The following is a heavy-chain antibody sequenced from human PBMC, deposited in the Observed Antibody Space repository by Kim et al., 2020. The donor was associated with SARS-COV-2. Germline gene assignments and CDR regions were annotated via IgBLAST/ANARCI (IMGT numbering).Heavy chain of an antibody. CDR1: GFTFSSYA. J-gene: IGHJ3*02. V-gene: IGHV3-23*01. CDR3: AKKGPRGGPAARFLHDAFDI. CDR2: ISGSGGST. Sequence: GGSLRLSCAASGFTFSSYAMSWVRQAPGKGLEWVSAISGSGGSTYYADSVKGRFTISRDNSKNTLYLQMNSLRAEDTAVYYCAKKGPRGGPAARFLHDAFDIWGQGTMVTVSS. D-gene: IGHD2-2*01.